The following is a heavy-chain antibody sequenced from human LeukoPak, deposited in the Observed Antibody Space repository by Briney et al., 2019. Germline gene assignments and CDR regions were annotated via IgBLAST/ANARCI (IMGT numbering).Heavy chain of an antibody. D-gene: IGHD3-10*01. CDR1: GGSISTYY. J-gene: IGHJ4*02. CDR3: ARTMVRGVIAPFDY. Sequence: ASETLSLTCTVSGGSISTYYWSWIRQPPGKGLEWIGYIYCSGSTNYNPSLKSRVTMSVDTSKNQFSLKLSSVTAADTAVYYCARTMVRGVIAPFDYWGQGTLVTVSS. V-gene: IGHV4-59*01. CDR2: IYCSGST.